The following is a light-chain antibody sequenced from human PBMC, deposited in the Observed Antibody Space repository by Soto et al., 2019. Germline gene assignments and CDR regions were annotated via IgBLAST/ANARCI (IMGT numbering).Light chain of an antibody. CDR1: QSVSSSY. J-gene: IGKJ1*01. V-gene: IGKV3-20*01. CDR2: GAS. Sequence: EIVLTQSPGTLSLSPGERATLSCRASQSVSSSYLAWYQQKPGQAPRLLIYGASSMATGIPDRFSGSGSGTVFTLTISRLEPEDFAVYYCQQYGSSRTFGQGTKVEIK. CDR3: QQYGSSRT.